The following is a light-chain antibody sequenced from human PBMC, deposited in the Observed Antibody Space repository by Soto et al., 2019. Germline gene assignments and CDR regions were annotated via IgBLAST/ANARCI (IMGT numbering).Light chain of an antibody. Sequence: EIVLTQSPGTLSLSPGERATLSWRASQSVSSSYLAWYQQKPGQAPRLLIYGASTRATGIPARFSGSGSGTEFTLTISSLQSEDFAFYYCHQYNNWPRTFGQGTKVDIK. J-gene: IGKJ1*01. CDR2: GAS. CDR1: QSVSSSY. CDR3: HQYNNWPRT. V-gene: IGKV3-15*01.